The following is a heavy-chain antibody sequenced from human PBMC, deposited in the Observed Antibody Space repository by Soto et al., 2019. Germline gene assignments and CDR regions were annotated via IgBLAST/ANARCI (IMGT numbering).Heavy chain of an antibody. J-gene: IGHJ4*02. D-gene: IGHD2-15*01. CDR2: INSDGSST. V-gene: IGHV3-74*01. Sequence: EVQLVESGGGLVQPGGSLRLSCAASGFTFSSYWMHWVRQAPGKGLVWVSRINSDGSSTSYADSVKGRFTMSRDNAKNTVYLQMNSLRAEDTAVYYCVRTSLVVAAATREDYWGQGTLVTVSS. CDR3: VRTSLVVAAATREDY. CDR1: GFTFSSYW.